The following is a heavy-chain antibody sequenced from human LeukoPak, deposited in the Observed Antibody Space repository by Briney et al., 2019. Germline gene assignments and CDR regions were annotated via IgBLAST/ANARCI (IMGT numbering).Heavy chain of an antibody. V-gene: IGHV3-21*01. CDR2: IIDSTGYT. J-gene: IGHJ4*02. CDR1: GVTFSRYG. CDR3: ERDNPRSWAYDQ. Sequence: GGSLRLSCVASGVTFSRYGMNWVRQAPGKGLEWVSSIIDSTGYTYYADSVKGRFTISRDNAKNSLYMQMNSLRAEDTAEYYCERDNPRSWAYDQWGQGTLVTVSS. D-gene: IGHD1-14*01.